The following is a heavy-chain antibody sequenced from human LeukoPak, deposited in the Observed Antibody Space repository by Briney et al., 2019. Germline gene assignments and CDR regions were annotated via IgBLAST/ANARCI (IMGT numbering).Heavy chain of an antibody. J-gene: IGHJ6*02. V-gene: IGHV4-4*07. D-gene: IGHD4-11*01. CDR2: LYPSGST. CDR3: ASNVYSNYLIPGYYYYGMDV. Sequence: NTSETLSLTCSVWGGPMSRYYWSWIRQPAGKTLEWFARLYPSGSTQYNPSLKTRVTVSVDTSKNQFPLKLSSVPAANTAVYYCASNVYSNYLIPGYYYYGMDVWGQGTTVTVSS. CDR1: GGPMSRYY.